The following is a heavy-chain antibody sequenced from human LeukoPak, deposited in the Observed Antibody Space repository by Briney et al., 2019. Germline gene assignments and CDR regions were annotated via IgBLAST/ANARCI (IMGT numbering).Heavy chain of an antibody. CDR3: ARDVRQEVIMGY. CDR2: FDPEDGET. J-gene: IGHJ4*02. D-gene: IGHD3-3*01. CDR1: GYTLTELS. V-gene: IGHV1-24*01. Sequence: ASVKVSCKVSGYTLTELSMHWVRQAPGKGLEWMGGFDPEDGETIYAQKFQGRVTMTRDTSISTAYMELSRLRSDDTAVYYCARDVRQEVIMGYWGQGTLVTVSS.